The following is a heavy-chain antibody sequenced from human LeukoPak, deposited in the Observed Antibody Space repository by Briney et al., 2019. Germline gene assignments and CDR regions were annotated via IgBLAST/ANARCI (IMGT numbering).Heavy chain of an antibody. D-gene: IGHD1-26*01. CDR3: AKDLGKGALLPFDI. J-gene: IGHJ3*02. CDR2: IKPDGTEK. V-gene: IGHV3-7*03. CDR1: GFAFSNSW. Sequence: GGSLRLSCAASGFAFSNSWMSWARQAPGKGLECVANIKPDGTEKYYVDSVKGRFTISRDNAKNSLYLQMNSLRAEDTALYYCAKDLGKGALLPFDIWGRGTMVTVSS.